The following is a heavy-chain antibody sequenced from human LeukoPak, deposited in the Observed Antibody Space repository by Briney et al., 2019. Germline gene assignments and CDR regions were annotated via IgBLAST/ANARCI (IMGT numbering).Heavy chain of an antibody. CDR2: VHYSGST. V-gene: IGHV4-39*07. J-gene: IGHJ3*02. CDR3: ARLGQVEMATGANAFDI. D-gene: IGHD5-24*01. CDR1: GGSISSSSYY. Sequence: SETLSLTCTVSGGSISSSSYYWGWIRQPPGKGLEWIGGVHYSGSTNYNPSLKSRVTISVDTSKNQFSLKLSSVTAADTAVYYCARLGQVEMATGANAFDIWGQGTMVTVSS.